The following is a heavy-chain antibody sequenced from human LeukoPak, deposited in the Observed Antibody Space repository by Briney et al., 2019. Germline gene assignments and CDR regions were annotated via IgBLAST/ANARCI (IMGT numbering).Heavy chain of an antibody. CDR1: GYTFTDYL. CDR3: AVNRGPVAAAVDAFDI. D-gene: IGHD6-13*01. Sequence: ASVKVSCKASGYTFTDYLINWVRQATGQGLEWMGWMNPNSGNTGYAQKFQGRVTITRNTSISTAYMELSSLRSEDTAVYYCAVNRGPVAAAVDAFDIWGQGTMVTVSS. V-gene: IGHV1-8*03. CDR2: MNPNSGNT. J-gene: IGHJ3*02.